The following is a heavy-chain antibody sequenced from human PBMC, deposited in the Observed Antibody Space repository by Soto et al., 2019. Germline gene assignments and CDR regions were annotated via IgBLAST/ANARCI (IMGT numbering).Heavy chain of an antibody. CDR1: GYTFTIYT. Sequence: ASVKVSCKASGYTFTIYTMHWVRQAPGQRLEWMGWINAANGYTKYSQKFQGRVSITRDTSASTAYMELSSLRSEDTAVYYCARGGNHNWFDPWGQGTLVTVSS. V-gene: IGHV1-3*01. CDR3: ARGGNHNWFDP. CDR2: INAANGYT. J-gene: IGHJ5*02.